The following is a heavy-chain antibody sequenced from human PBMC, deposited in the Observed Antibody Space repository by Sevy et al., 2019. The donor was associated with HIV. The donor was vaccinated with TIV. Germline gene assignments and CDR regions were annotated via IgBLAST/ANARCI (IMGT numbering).Heavy chain of an antibody. Sequence: GGSLRLSCAASGFIFSNYAMSWARQAPGKGLEWVASISGGTTSIYYRDSVKGRFTISRDNSKNILYLQLDNLRPDDRGVYVCGKSTVTTGWRYYFDSWGQGTLVAVSS. CDR1: GFIFSNYA. V-gene: IGHV3-23*01. CDR3: GKSTVTTGWRYYFDS. D-gene: IGHD4-17*01. J-gene: IGHJ5*02. CDR2: ISGGTTSI.